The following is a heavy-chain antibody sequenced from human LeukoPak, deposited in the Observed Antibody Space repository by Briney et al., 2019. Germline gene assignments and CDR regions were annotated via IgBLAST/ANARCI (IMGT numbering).Heavy chain of an antibody. D-gene: IGHD6-13*01. CDR1: GFTFSTYA. CDR3: AKAGGGIIAPGSRYIDF. V-gene: IGHV3-23*01. Sequence: GGSLRLSCAASGFTFSTYAMSWVRQVPGKGLEWVSAISSGSVNTYYVDSVEGRFTISRVNSKNTLYLQLNSLRAEDTAVYYCAKAGGGIIAPGSRYIDFWGQGTLVTVSS. CDR2: ISSGSVNT. J-gene: IGHJ4*02.